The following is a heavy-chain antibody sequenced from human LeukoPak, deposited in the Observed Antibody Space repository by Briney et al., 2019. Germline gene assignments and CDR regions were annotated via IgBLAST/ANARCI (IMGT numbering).Heavy chain of an antibody. CDR1: GYTFTSYD. D-gene: IGHD3-3*01. Sequence: GASVKVSCKASGYTFTSYDIHWVRQATGQGLEWMGWMNPNSGNTGYAQKFQGRVTMTRNTSISTAYMELSSLRSEDTAVCYCARTLFGVVMSLRFDPWGQGTLVTVSS. CDR3: ARTLFGVVMSLRFDP. J-gene: IGHJ5*02. V-gene: IGHV1-8*01. CDR2: MNPNSGNT.